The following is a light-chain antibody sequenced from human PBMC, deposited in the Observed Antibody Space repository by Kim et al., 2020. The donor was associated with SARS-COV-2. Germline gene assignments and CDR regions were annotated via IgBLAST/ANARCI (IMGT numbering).Light chain of an antibody. J-gene: IGKJ2*01. V-gene: IGKV4-1*01. CDR1: QSVLYSSSNKNY. CDR3: QQHYNAPYT. CDR2: WAS. Sequence: DIVMTQSPDSLAVSLGERATINCKSSQSVLYSSSNKNYLAWYQQKPGQPPKLLLYWASTRESGVPDRFSGSGSGTDFTLTISSLQAEDVAVYYCQQHYNAPYTFGQETKLEI.